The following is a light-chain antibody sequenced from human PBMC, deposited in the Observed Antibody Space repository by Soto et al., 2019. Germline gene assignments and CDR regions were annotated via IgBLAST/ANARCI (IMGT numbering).Light chain of an antibody. CDR1: QSVSSN. CDR3: QQSNNWSRIT. J-gene: IGKJ5*01. V-gene: IGKV3-15*01. CDR2: GAS. Sequence: EIVMTQSPETLSVSPWESATLSCRSSQSVSSNLAWYQQRPGQATRLLIYGASTSATGISARFSGSGSGTEFPLTISRLQSEDFAVYYCQQSNNWSRITFGQGTRLEIQ.